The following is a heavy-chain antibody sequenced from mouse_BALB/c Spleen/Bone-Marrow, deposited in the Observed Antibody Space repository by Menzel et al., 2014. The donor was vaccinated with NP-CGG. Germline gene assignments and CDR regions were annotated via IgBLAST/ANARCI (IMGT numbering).Heavy chain of an antibody. CDR3: ERDADYGSSTAY. V-gene: IGHV7-1*02. J-gene: IGHJ3*01. CDR2: SRNKANDYTT. CDR1: GFTFSDFY. Sequence: EVKVVESGGGLVQPGGSLRLSCATSGFTFSDFYMEWVRQPPGKRLEWIAASRNKANDYTTEYSASVKGRFIVSRDTSQSILYLQMNALRAEDAAIYYCERDADYGSSTAYWGQGTLVTVS. D-gene: IGHD1-1*01.